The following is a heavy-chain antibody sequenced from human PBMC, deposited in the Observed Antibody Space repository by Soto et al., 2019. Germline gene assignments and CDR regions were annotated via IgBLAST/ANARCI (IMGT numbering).Heavy chain of an antibody. Sequence: QVQLAQSGPEVKKPGASVKVSCKSSGYIYTNYGLSCLRQAPGQGLEWVRWISAYTGATDYAKNFKDRVTLTIDTSTTSGYMEVRSLRSDDTAMYYCARDNGAGGASLVDYWGQGTLVTVSS. CDR1: GYIYTNYG. CDR3: ARDNGAGGASLVDY. J-gene: IGHJ4*02. V-gene: IGHV1-18*04. CDR2: ISAYTGAT. D-gene: IGHD2-8*01.